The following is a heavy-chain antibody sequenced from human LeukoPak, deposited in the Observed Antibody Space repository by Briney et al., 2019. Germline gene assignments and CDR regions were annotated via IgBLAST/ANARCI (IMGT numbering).Heavy chain of an antibody. J-gene: IGHJ6*02. CDR2: INPNSGGT. CDR1: GYTFTGYY. V-gene: IGHV1-2*02. Sequence: ASVKVSCKASGYTFTGYYIHWVRQAAGQGLEWRGWINPNSGGTNYAQKFQGRVTMTRDTSISTAYMELSRLRSDDTAVYYCARDDSGVVAATPVRYYYYGMDVWGQGTTVTVSS. CDR3: ARDDSGVVAATPVRYYYYGMDV. D-gene: IGHD2-15*01.